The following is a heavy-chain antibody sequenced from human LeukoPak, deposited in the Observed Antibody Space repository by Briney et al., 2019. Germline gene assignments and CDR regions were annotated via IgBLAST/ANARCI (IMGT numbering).Heavy chain of an antibody. CDR3: ARPYDFWSGYYL. CDR1: GYSISSGYC. J-gene: IGHJ4*02. V-gene: IGHV4-38-2*01. Sequence: PSETLSLTCAVSGYSISSGYCWGWIRQPPGKGLEWIGSIYHSGSTYYNPSLKSRVTISVDTSKNQFSLKLSSVTAADTAVYYCARPYDFWSGYYLWGQGTLVTVSS. D-gene: IGHD3-3*01. CDR2: IYHSGST.